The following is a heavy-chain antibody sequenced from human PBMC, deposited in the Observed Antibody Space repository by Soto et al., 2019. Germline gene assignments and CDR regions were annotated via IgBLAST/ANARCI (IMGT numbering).Heavy chain of an antibody. CDR3: ARDRVYDFWSGRPSYGMDV. Sequence: VKVSCKASGYTFTGYYMHWVRQAPGQGLEWMGWINPNSGGTNYAQKFQGWVTMTRDTSISTAYMELSRLRSDDTAVYYCARDRVYDFWSGRPSYGMDVWGQGTTVTVSS. D-gene: IGHD3-3*01. V-gene: IGHV1-2*04. CDR2: INPNSGGT. CDR1: GYTFTGYY. J-gene: IGHJ6*02.